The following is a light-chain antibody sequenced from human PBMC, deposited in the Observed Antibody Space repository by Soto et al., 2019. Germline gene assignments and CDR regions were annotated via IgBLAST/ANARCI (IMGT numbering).Light chain of an antibody. CDR2: AAS. CDR3: QQYNTFPYT. V-gene: IGKV1-17*01. Sequence: DIKFPRSPSPLSAPVGARLPIICRASQGTSVFLAWFQQKPGKAPKPLIYAASSMESGVPSRFSGSGSGTEFTLTISSLQPEDFATYYCQQYNTFPYTFGPGTKVEIK. J-gene: IGKJ3*01. CDR1: QGTSVF.